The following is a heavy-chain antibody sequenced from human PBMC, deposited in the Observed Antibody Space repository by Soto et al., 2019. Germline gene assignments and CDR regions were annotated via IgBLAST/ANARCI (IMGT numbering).Heavy chain of an antibody. V-gene: IGHV1-8*01. CDR1: GYAFTNYA. CDR3: AREWPDVFDI. Sequence: QGQLVQSGAEVKKPGASVKVSCTASGYAFTNYAINWVRQAPGQGLEWMGWMNPNTGGTGYARQFQGRLTMTRNISMRTVYMELNRLRSDDSAVYYCAREWPDVFDIWGQGTTVIVSS. J-gene: IGHJ3*02. CDR2: MNPNTGGT. D-gene: IGHD5-12*01.